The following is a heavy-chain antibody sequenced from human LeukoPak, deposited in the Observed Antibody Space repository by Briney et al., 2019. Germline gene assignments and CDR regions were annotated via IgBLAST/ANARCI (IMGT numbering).Heavy chain of an antibody. Sequence: GGSLRLSCAASGFTFSDYYMSWVRQAPGKGLEWISYISSSTMTIHYADSVKGRFTISRDNAKNSLLLQMNSLRAEDSAVYYCARVGDDYNEYVDYWGQGTLVTVSS. CDR2: ISSSTMTI. CDR3: ARVGDDYNEYVDY. CDR1: GFTFSDYY. V-gene: IGHV3-11*04. D-gene: IGHD5-24*01. J-gene: IGHJ4*02.